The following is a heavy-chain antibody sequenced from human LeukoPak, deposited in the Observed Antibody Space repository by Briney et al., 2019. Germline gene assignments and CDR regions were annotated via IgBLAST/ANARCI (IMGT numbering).Heavy chain of an antibody. D-gene: IGHD1-14*01. V-gene: IGHV3-43*01. CDR3: AKAGHQTGYYFDY. CDR1: GFTFDDYT. J-gene: IGHJ4*02. CDR2: ISWDGGST. Sequence: GGSLRLSCAAPGFTFDDYTMHWVRQAPGKGLEWVSLISWDGGSTYYADSVKGRFTISRDNSKNSLYLQMNSLRTEDTALYYCAKAGHQTGYYFDYWGQGTLVTVSS.